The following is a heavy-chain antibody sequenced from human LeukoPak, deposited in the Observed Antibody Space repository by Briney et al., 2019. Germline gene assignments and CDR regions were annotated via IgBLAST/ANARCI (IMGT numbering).Heavy chain of an antibody. CDR1: GGSFTVYY. Sequence: AETLSLTCAVYGGSFTVYYWSWTGQPPGKGLGWIGEINHSGSTNYNPPLKSGVTISVDTSKNQFSLKLSSVTAADTAVYYCARGRIRVGSITSCYSRRGWFDPWGQGTLVSVSS. CDR3: ARGRIRVGSITSCYSRRGWFDP. J-gene: IGHJ5*02. D-gene: IGHD2-2*01. V-gene: IGHV4-34*01. CDR2: INHSGST.